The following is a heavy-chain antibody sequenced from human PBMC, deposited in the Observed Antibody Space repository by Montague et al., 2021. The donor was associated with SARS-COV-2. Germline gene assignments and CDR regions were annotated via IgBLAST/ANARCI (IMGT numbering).Heavy chain of an antibody. J-gene: IGHJ6*02. V-gene: IGHV3-7*01. CDR2: IKQDGSEK. CDR1: GFTFSSYW. D-gene: IGHD2-2*01. CDR3: ARDSFVVVPAASNYYYYGMDV. Sequence: SLRLSCAASGFTFSSYWMSWVRQAPGKGLEWVANIKQDGSEKYYVDSVKGRFTISRDNAKNSLYLQMNSLRAEDTAVYYCARDSFVVVPAASNYYYYGMDVWGQGTTVIVSS.